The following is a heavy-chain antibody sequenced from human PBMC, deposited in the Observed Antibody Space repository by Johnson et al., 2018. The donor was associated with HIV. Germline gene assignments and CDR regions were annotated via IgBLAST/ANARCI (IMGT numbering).Heavy chain of an antibody. CDR3: ARDLVGSPRAFDI. CDR1: GFTFDDYA. J-gene: IGHJ3*02. Sequence: VQLVESGGGVVRPGGSLRLSCVGSGFTFDDYALSWVRQLPGKGLEWVSGISWNGGSTAYADSVKGRFTISRDNAKNSLYLQMHSLRVEETASYYGARDLVGSPRAFDIWGQGTMVTISS. V-gene: IGHV3-20*04. CDR2: ISWNGGST. D-gene: IGHD2-8*02.